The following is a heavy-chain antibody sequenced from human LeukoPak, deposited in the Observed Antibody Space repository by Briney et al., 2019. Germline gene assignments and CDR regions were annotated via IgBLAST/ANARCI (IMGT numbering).Heavy chain of an antibody. D-gene: IGHD2-21*02. J-gene: IGHJ3*02. CDR1: GFTFSSYS. CDR3: ARAGNCGGDCYSGDAFDI. V-gene: IGHV3-21*01. Sequence: GGSLRLSCAASGFTFSSYSTNWVRQAPGKGLEWVSSISSRGTYIYYADSVKGRFTISRDSAKNSLYLQMNSLRAEDTAVYFCARAGNCGGDCYSGDAFDIWGQGTMVTVSS. CDR2: ISSRGTYI.